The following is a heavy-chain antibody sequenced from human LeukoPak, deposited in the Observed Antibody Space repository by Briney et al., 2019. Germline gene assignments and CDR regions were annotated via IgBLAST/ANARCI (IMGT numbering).Heavy chain of an antibody. D-gene: IGHD6-13*01. J-gene: IGHJ4*02. CDR3: AREHGYSSSWYVDY. CDR2: IYDSGST. CDR1: GGSISSYY. Sequence: SETLSLTCTVSGGSISSYYWSWIRQPPGKGLEWIGYIYDSGSTNCNPSLKSRVTISVDTSKNQFSLKLSSVTAADTAVYYCAREHGYSSSWYVDYWGQGTLVTVSS. V-gene: IGHV4-59*01.